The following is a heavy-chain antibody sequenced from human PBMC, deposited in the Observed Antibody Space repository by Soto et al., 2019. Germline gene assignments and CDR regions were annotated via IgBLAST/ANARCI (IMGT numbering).Heavy chain of an antibody. Sequence: GESLKISCKGSGYSFTSYWISWVRQMPGKGLEWMGRIDPSDSYTNYSPSFQRHVTISADKSISTAYLQWSSLKASDTAMYYCARRPVVAADYYYYGMDVCGQGNTVTVSS. J-gene: IGHJ6*02. CDR1: GYSFTSYW. D-gene: IGHD2-15*01. CDR3: ARRPVVAADYYYYGMDV. V-gene: IGHV5-10-1*01. CDR2: IDPSDSYT.